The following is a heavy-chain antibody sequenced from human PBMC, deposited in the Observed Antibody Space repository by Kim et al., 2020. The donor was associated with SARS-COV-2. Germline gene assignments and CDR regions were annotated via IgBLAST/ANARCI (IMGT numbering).Heavy chain of an antibody. Sequence: SETLSLTCTVSGGFISSSSYYWGWIRQPPGKGLEWIGSIYYSGSTYYNPSLKSRVTISVDTSKNQFSLKLSSVTAADTAVYYCAFGYFLDPWGQGTLVTVSS. J-gene: IGHJ5*02. CDR3: AFGYFLDP. CDR2: IYYSGST. V-gene: IGHV4-39*01. CDR1: GGFISSSSYY. D-gene: IGHD3-16*01.